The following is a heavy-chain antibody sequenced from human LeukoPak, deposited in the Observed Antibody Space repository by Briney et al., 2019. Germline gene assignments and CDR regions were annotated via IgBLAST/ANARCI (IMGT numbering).Heavy chain of an antibody. CDR3: AKDGAPQWLASDDAFDI. CDR2: ISGSGIST. Sequence: PGGSLRLSCAASGFTFSSYAMTWVRQAPGKELEWVSGISGSGISTYYADSVKGRFTISRDNSKNTLYLQMNSLRAEDTAVYYCAKDGAPQWLASDDAFDIWGQGTMVTVSS. D-gene: IGHD6-19*01. V-gene: IGHV3-23*01. CDR1: GFTFSSYA. J-gene: IGHJ3*02.